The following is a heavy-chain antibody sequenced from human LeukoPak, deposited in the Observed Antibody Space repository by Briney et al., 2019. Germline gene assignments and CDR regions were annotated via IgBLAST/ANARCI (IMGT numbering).Heavy chain of an antibody. V-gene: IGHV1-46*01. D-gene: IGHD6-13*01. J-gene: IGHJ4*02. Sequence: ASVKVSCKASGYTFTDYYINWVRQAPGQGLEWMGIINPSGGSTSYAQKFQGRVTMTRDTSTSTVYMELSSLRSEDTAVYYCARKDLRGIAAAGTFDYWGQGTLVTVSS. CDR3: ARKDLRGIAAAGTFDY. CDR1: GYTFTDYY. CDR2: INPSGGST.